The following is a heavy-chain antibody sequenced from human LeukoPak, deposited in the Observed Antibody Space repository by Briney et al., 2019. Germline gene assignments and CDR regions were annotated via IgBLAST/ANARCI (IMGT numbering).Heavy chain of an antibody. J-gene: IGHJ4*02. CDR3: ARDVDYCGGDCSTFDY. CDR2: IIPILGIA. CDR1: GGTFSSYA. V-gene: IGHV1-69*04. Sequence: SVTVSCKASGGTFSSYAISWVRQAPGQGLEWMGRIIPILGIANYAQKFQGRVTITADKSTSTAYMELSSLGSEDTAVYYCARDVDYCGGDCSTFDYWGQGTLVTVSS. D-gene: IGHD2-21*02.